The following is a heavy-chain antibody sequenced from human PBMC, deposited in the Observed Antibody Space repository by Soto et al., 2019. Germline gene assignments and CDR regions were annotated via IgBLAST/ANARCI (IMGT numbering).Heavy chain of an antibody. V-gene: IGHV1-2*02. CDR3: ARGGDYYYGMDV. Sequence: QVQLVQSGAEVMKPGASVKVSCKASGYTFTVYHMYWVRQAPGQGLEWMGWINPNNGGTSYSQKFQVRGTLTRDTSIRTAYMELTRLTSDDAAVYYCARGGDYYYGMDVWGQGTTVTVSS. D-gene: IGHD3-16*01. CDR2: INPNNGGT. J-gene: IGHJ6*02. CDR1: GYTFTVYH.